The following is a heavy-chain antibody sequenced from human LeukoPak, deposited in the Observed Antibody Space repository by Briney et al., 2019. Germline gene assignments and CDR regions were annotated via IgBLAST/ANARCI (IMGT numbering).Heavy chain of an antibody. V-gene: IGHV1-2*02. CDR3: ARSEQFPYYMDV. CDR2: IYPNSGGT. D-gene: IGHD6-19*01. J-gene: IGHJ6*03. CDR1: GGTFVSYV. Sequence: ASVKVSCKASGGTFVSYVISWWGQAPGKGVVGLGWIYPNSGGTNYAQKFQGRVTMTRDTSISTAYMELSRLRSDDTAVYYCARSEQFPYYMDVWGKGTTVTVSS.